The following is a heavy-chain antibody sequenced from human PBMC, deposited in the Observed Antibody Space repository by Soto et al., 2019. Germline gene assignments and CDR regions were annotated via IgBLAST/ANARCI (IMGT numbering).Heavy chain of an antibody. J-gene: IGHJ4*02. Sequence: EVQLVESGGGLVQPGGSLRLSCAASGFTFSRYSMNWVRQAPGKGLEWVSNISSSSTTIFYADSVKGRFTISRDNAKNSLYLQMSSLRAEDTAVYYCARDWFDSSGGPSPFDHWGQGTLVTVSS. D-gene: IGHD6-19*01. V-gene: IGHV3-48*01. CDR1: GFTFSRYS. CDR3: ARDWFDSSGGPSPFDH. CDR2: ISSSSTTI.